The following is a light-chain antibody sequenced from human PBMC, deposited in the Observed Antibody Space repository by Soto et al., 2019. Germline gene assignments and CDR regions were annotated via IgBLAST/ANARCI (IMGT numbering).Light chain of an antibody. CDR1: SSDVGSYNL. V-gene: IGLV2-23*01. CDR2: EGS. Sequence: QSVLTQPASVSGSPGQSITISYTGTSSDVGSYNLVSWYQQHPGKAPKLMIYEGSKRPSGVSNRFSGSKSGNTASLTISRLQAEDEADYYCCSYAGSSTSLYVFGTGTKVTVL. CDR3: CSYAGSSTSLYV. J-gene: IGLJ1*01.